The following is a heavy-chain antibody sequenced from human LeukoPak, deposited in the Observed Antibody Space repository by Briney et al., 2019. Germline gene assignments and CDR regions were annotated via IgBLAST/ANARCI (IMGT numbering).Heavy chain of an antibody. CDR2: IYSGTKT. J-gene: IGHJ4*02. CDR1: GFTVRGTY. V-gene: IGHV3-66*01. CDR3: ARGDRSFDY. Sequence: PGGSLKLSCAASGFTVRGTYMRWVRQSPQKGLEWVSLIYSGTKTYYADSVKGRFTISRDNSKNTLYLQMNSLRAEDTAVYYCARGDRSFDYWGQGTLVTVSS.